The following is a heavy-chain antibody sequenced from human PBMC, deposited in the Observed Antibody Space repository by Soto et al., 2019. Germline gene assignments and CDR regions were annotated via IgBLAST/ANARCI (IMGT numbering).Heavy chain of an antibody. J-gene: IGHJ6*02. Sequence: PVKVSCKVSGYTFTIYYMHWGIQAPGQGIEWMGIINPNGASTYYADSVKGRFTSSRDYSENTLNLQINSLRANHTAVDYCPRATASSSKSYYYCMRVRGQRSRFTVSS. CDR2: INPNGAST. CDR3: PRATASSSKSYYYCMRV. V-gene: IGHV1-46*04. D-gene: IGHD2-2*01. CDR1: GYTFTIYY.